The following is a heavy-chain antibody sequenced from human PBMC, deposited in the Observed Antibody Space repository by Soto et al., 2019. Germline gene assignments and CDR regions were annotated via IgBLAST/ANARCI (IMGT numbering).Heavy chain of an antibody. CDR3: ARGEWLPSFDY. V-gene: IGHV4-31*03. CDR1: GGSISSGGYY. D-gene: IGHD5-12*01. Sequence: QVQLQESGPGLVKPSQTLSLTCTVSGGSISSGGYYWSWIRQHPGKGLEWIGYIYYSGSTYYNPSLKRRVTISVDTSKNQCSLNLSSVTAADTAVYYCARGEWLPSFDYWGQGTLVTVSS. CDR2: IYYSGST. J-gene: IGHJ4*02.